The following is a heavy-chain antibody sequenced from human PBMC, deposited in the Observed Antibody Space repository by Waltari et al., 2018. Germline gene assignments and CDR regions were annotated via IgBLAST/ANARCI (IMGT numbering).Heavy chain of an antibody. D-gene: IGHD2-21*01. CDR3: ARGGGPYEFWRGYSLWFDT. V-gene: IGHV4-59*11. CDR1: TGSTSNRY. J-gene: IGHJ5*02. Sequence: QLHLQESGPGLVQPWETLSLTCSVSTGSTSNRYWSGLRQTPGQGLQWMGYIYYSGTTSYNPSLKSRLTISVDTWKNQFSLKLTSVTAADTGVYYCARGGGPYEFWRGYSLWFDTWGQGTLVTVSS. CDR2: IYYSGTT.